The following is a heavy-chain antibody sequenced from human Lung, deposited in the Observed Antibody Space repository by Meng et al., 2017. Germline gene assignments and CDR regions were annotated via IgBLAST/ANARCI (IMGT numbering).Heavy chain of an antibody. CDR3: ARERGVGATHWFDP. CDR2: INAGGGNK. CDR1: GYTFTSYA. V-gene: IGHV1-3*01. Sequence: QVQLVQSGADLKRPGAAGRLSWQASGYTFTSYAVHWVRQAPGQGPEWMGWINAGGGNKRCSSKFEARLSITLNTPATTVYMDLTNLRSEDTAVYYCARERGVGATHWFDPWGQGTLVTVSS. J-gene: IGHJ5*02. D-gene: IGHD1-26*01.